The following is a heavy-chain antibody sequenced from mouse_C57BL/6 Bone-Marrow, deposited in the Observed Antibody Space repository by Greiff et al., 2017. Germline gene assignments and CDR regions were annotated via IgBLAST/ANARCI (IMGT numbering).Heavy chain of an antibody. CDR3: ARCYYGSTQLAMDD. J-gene: IGHJ4*01. D-gene: IGHD1-1*01. CDR2: IDPSDSYT. V-gene: IGHV1-69*01. Sequence: QVQLKQPGAELVMPGASVKLSCKASGYTFTSYWMHWVKQRPGQGLEWIGEIDPSDSYTSYNQKFKGKSTLTVDKSSSTAYMQLSSLTSEDSAVYYCARCYYGSTQLAMDDWGQGTSVTVSS. CDR1: GYTFTSYW.